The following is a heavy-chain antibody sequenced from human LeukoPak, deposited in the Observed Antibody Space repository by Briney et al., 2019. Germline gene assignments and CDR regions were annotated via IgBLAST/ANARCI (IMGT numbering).Heavy chain of an antibody. D-gene: IGHD5/OR15-5a*01. J-gene: IGHJ6*02. CDR2: INPSGGST. Sequence: ASVKVSCKASGYTFTSYYMHWVRQAPGQGLEWMGIINPSGGSTSYAQKFQGRVTMTRDTSTSTVYMELSSLRSEDTAVYYCARDRRVYDSPYYYGMDVWGQGTTVTVSS. CDR1: GYTFTSYY. CDR3: ARDRRVYDSPYYYGMDV. V-gene: IGHV1-46*01.